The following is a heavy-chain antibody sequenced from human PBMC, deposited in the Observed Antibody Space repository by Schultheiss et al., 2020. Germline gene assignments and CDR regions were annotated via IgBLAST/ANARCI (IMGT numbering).Heavy chain of an antibody. CDR3: AAAKADYDFWSGYSRYYYYYGMDV. V-gene: IGHV4-59*01. Sequence: SETLSLTCTVSGGSISSYYWSWIRQPPGKGLEWIGYIYYSGSTNYNPSLKSRVTISVDTSKNQFSLKLSSVTAADTGVYYCAAAKADYDFWSGYSRYYYYYGMDVWGQGTTVTVSS. D-gene: IGHD3-3*01. CDR2: IYYSGST. J-gene: IGHJ6*02. CDR1: GGSISSYY.